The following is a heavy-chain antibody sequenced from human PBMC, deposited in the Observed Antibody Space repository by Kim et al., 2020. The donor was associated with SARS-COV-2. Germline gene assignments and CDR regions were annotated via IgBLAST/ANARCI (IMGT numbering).Heavy chain of an antibody. J-gene: IGHJ3*02. CDR3: ARDGGYCTNGGCNRYGESELALYI. CDR2: IYSGGST. V-gene: IGHV3-53*01. Sequence: GGSLRLSCAASGFTVSNNYMTWVRQAPGKGLEWVSVIYSGGSTYYADSVKGRFTISRDNSKNTLYLQMNSLRAEDTAVYYWARDGGYCTNGGCNRYGESELALYIWGEGGMVTVSS. CDR1: GFTVSNNY. D-gene: IGHD2-8*01.